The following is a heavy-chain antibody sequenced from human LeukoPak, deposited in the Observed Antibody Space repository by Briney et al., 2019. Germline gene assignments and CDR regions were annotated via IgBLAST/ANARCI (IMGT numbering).Heavy chain of an antibody. CDR2: TSSSGSTI. D-gene: IGHD5/OR15-5a*01. CDR3: ARVSTHGWYFDY. J-gene: IGHJ4*02. Sequence: GGSLRLSCAVSGFSVTNNYMSWVRQAPGKGLEWVSYTSSSGSTIYYADSVKGRFTMSRDNAKNSLYLQMNSLRAEDTAVYYCARVSTHGWYFDYWGQGTLVTVSA. CDR1: GFSVTNNY. V-gene: IGHV3-11*04.